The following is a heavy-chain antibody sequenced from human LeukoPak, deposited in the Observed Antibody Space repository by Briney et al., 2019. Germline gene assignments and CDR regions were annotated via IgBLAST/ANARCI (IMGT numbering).Heavy chain of an antibody. V-gene: IGHV3-23*01. CDR3: AKESPHFDY. J-gene: IGHJ4*02. Sequence: GGSLRLYCAASGFTFSNYAMSSVRQAPGKGLEWVSTISGSGVTTYYVDSVKGRFTISRDNSKNTLYLQMNSLRAEDTAIFYCAKESPHFDYWGQGTLVTVSS. CDR1: GFTFSNYA. CDR2: ISGSGVTT.